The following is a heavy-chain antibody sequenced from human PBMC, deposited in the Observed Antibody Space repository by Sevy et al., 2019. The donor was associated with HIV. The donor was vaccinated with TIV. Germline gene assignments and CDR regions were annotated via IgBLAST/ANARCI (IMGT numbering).Heavy chain of an antibody. CDR1: GDTFTNNY. V-gene: IGHV1-46*01. CDR2: VDPSAGNT. CDR3: VRADPDQHFDS. Sequence: ASVKVSCKASGDTFTNNYIHWVRQAPGQGLEWMGMVDPSAGNTTYAQKFQGRVTMTRDTSTSILYMDLSSLRSEYTAVYYCVRADPDQHFDSWGQGTLVTVSS. J-gene: IGHJ4*02.